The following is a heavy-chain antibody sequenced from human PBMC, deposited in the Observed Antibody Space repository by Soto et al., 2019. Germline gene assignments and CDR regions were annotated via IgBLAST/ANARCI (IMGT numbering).Heavy chain of an antibody. V-gene: IGHV4-59*01. CDR2: ISYSGST. CDR3: ARVLNNWFDP. J-gene: IGHJ5*02. Sequence: SETLSLTCTVSGGSISSYYWSWIRQPPGKGREWIGYISYSGSTKYNPSLKSRVTISVDTSKSQVSLKLSSVTGADTAVYYCARVLNNWFDPWGQGTLVTVSS. CDR1: GGSISSYY.